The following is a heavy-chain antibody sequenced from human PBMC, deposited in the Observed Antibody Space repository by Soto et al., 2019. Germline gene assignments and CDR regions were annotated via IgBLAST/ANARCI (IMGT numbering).Heavy chain of an antibody. CDR2: ISGSGGST. Sequence: EVQLLASGGGLVQPGGSLRLSCAASGFTFSSYAMSWVRQAPGKGLEWVSAISGSGGSTYYADSVKGRFTISRDNSKNTLYLQMNSLRAEDTAVYYCAKSSVTTNYYYYYMDVWGKGTTVTVSS. CDR3: AKSSVTTNYYYYYMDV. CDR1: GFTFSSYA. D-gene: IGHD4-17*01. J-gene: IGHJ6*03. V-gene: IGHV3-23*01.